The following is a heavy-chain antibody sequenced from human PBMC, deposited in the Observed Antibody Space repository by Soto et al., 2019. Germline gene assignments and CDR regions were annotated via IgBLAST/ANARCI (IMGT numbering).Heavy chain of an antibody. J-gene: IGHJ5*02. CDR2: IHYSGST. CDR3: ARHSYYSSPLRFDP. Sequence: QVQLQESGPGLVQPSETLSLTCTVSGGSITGYYWSWIRQPPGKGPEWIGNIHYSGSTNYNPSLKSRVTISVDMSKNQFSLSLSSVTAAETAVYYCARHSYYSSPLRFDPWGQGTLVTVSS. CDR1: GGSITGYY. D-gene: IGHD4-4*01. V-gene: IGHV4-59*08.